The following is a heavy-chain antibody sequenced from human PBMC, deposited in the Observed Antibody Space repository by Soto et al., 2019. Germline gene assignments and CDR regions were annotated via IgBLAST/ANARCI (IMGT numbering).Heavy chain of an antibody. CDR1: GVTFSNYA. CDR3: AKQRADYGSGADTFYFDS. D-gene: IGHD3-10*01. V-gene: IGHV3-23*01. Sequence: EVQLLESGGGLVQPGGSLRLSCTVSGVTFSNYAMNWVRQAPGKGLEWVSSLSGSGGTTYYADSVKGRFIISRDNSKNTQYLLMNSLRAEDTALYYCAKQRADYGSGADTFYFDSWGPGALVTVSS. J-gene: IGHJ4*02. CDR2: LSGSGGTT.